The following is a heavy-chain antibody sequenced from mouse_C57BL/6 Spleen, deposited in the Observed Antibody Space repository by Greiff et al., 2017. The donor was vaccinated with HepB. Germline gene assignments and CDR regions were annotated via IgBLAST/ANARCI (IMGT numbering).Heavy chain of an antibody. D-gene: IGHD2-3*01. CDR1: GYAFSSYW. CDR3: ARLDGYSSFDY. J-gene: IGHJ2*01. Sequence: QVQLKQSGAELVKPGASVKISCKASGYAFSSYWMNWVKQRPGKGLEWIGQIYPGDGDTNYNGKFKGKATLTADKSSSTAYMQLSSLTSEDSAVYFCARLDGYSSFDYWGQGTTLTVSS. CDR2: IYPGDGDT. V-gene: IGHV1-80*01.